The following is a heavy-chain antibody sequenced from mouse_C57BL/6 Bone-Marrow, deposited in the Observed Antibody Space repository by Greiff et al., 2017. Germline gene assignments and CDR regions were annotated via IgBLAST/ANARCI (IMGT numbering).Heavy chain of an antibody. CDR2: IYPSDSET. D-gene: IGHD2-1*01. J-gene: IGHJ4*01. CDR1: GYTFTSYW. Sequence: QVQLQQPGAELVRPGSSVKLSCKASGYTFTSYWMDWVKQRPGQGLEWIGNIYPSDSETHYNQKFKDKATLTVDKSSSTAYMQLSSLTSEDSAVYYCARLEGFYYGNYRGYAMDYWGQGTSVTVSS. CDR3: ARLEGFYYGNYRGYAMDY. V-gene: IGHV1-61*01.